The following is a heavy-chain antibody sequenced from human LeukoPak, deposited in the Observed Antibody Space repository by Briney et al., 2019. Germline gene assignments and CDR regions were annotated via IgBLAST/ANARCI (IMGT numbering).Heavy chain of an antibody. D-gene: IGHD2-15*01. CDR2: IKQDGSEI. Sequence: GGSLRLSCAASGFTFSSYWMSWVRQAPGKGLEWVANIKQDGSEIYYVDSVKGRFTISRDNAKNSLYLQMNSLRAEDTAVYYCAREPDIVVVVAATMFDPWGQGTLVTVSS. J-gene: IGHJ5*02. CDR3: AREPDIVVVVAATMFDP. V-gene: IGHV3-7*01. CDR1: GFTFSSYW.